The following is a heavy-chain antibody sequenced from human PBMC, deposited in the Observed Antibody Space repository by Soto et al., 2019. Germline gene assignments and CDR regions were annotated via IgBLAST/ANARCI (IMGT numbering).Heavy chain of an antibody. J-gene: IGHJ4*02. CDR1: GFTFSSYG. CDR2: IWYDGSNK. V-gene: IGHV3-33*06. CDR3: AKEHRYSYALDY. Sequence: LRLSCAASGFTFSSYGMHWVRQAPGKGLEWVAVIWYDGSNKYYADSVKGRFTISRDNSKNTLYLQMNSLRAEDTAVYYCAKEHRYSYALDYWGQGTLVTVSS. D-gene: IGHD5-18*01.